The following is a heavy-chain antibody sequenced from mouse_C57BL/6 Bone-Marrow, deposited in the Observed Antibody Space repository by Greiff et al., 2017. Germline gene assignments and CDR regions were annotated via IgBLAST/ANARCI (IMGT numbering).Heavy chain of an antibody. V-gene: IGHV5-9*01. Sequence: EVQLQESGGGLVKPGGSLKLSCAASGFTFSSYTMSWVRQTPEKRLEWVATISGGGGNTYYPDSVKGRFTIYRDNAKNTLYLQMSSLRSEDTALYYCARHRQLRLRAMDYWGQGTSVTVSS. CDR3: ARHRQLRLRAMDY. CDR1: GFTFSSYT. J-gene: IGHJ4*01. D-gene: IGHD3-2*02. CDR2: ISGGGGNT.